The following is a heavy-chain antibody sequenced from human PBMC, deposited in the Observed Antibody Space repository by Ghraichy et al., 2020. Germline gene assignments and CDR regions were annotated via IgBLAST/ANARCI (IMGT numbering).Heavy chain of an antibody. V-gene: IGHV4-31*03. CDR3: ARVGESGTTLDY. D-gene: IGHD1-1*01. J-gene: IGHJ4*02. CDR2: IYYSGST. CDR1: GGSISSGGYY. Sequence: SETLSLTCTVSGGSISSGGYYWSWIRQHPGKGLEWIGYIYYSGSTYYNPSLKSRVTISVDTSKNQFSLKLSSVTAADTAVYYCARVGESGTTLDYWGQGTLVTVSS.